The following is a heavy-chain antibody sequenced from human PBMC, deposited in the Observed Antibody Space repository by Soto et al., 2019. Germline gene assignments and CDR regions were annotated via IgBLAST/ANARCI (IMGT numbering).Heavy chain of an antibody. CDR2: ISFNVSYG. D-gene: IGHD2-8*02. J-gene: IGHJ4*02. V-gene: IGHV3-30-3*01. CDR3: ARDSGRGYRTAILCYLGRGH. CDR1: GLTFRPLA. Sequence: PLRLSCAASGLTFRPLAMQWGRQATGKGPEWISVISFNVSYGCFADSVKGRLNSSRNNSGNRLYLQMTNQRPEDTAIYYCARDSGRGYRTAILCYLGRGHWGQGNPVTVSS.